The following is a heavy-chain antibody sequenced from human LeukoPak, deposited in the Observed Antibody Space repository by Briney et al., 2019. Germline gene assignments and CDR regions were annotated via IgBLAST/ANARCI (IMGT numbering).Heavy chain of an antibody. CDR1: GGTFSSYA. Sequence: SVKASCKASGGTFSSYAISWVRQAPGQGLEWMGRIIPIFGTANYAQKFQGRVTITTDESTSTAYMELSSLRSEDTAVYYCARDPPTDYDFWSGYFDYWGQGTQVTVSS. D-gene: IGHD3-3*01. CDR2: IIPIFGTA. V-gene: IGHV1-69*05. CDR3: ARDPPTDYDFWSGYFDY. J-gene: IGHJ4*02.